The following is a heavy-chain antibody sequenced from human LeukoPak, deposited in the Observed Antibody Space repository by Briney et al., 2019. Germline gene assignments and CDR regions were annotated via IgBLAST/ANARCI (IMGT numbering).Heavy chain of an antibody. CDR2: XDPEDGET. Sequence: ASVKVSCKVSGYTLTELSMHWVRQAPGKGLXXXXXXDPEDGETIYAQKFQGRVTMTEDTSTDTAYMELSSLRSEDTAVYYCATTQMTTVTTGHWFDPWGQGTLVTVSS. V-gene: IGHV1-24*01. CDR1: GYTLTELS. D-gene: IGHD4-17*01. J-gene: IGHJ5*02. CDR3: ATTQMTTVTTGHWFDP.